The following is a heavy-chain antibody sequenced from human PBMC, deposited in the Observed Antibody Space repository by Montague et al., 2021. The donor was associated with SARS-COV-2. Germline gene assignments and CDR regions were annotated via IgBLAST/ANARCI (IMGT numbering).Heavy chain of an antibody. Sequence: SETLSLTCAVYGGSFNGHSWTWIRQPPVKGLEWIGEINHSGGTNYNPSLKSRITISVDNSKNQFSLKLSSLTAADTAVYYCARGLTDVTVILVFVGASLYFDSWGQGALVTVSS. CDR1: GGSFNGHS. CDR3: ARGLTDVTVILVFVGASLYFDS. J-gene: IGHJ4*02. D-gene: IGHD3-22*01. CDR2: INHSGGT. V-gene: IGHV4-34*01.